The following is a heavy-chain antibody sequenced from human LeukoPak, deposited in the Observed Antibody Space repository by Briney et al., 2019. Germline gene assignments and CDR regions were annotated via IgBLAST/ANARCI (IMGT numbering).Heavy chain of an antibody. Sequence: SETLSLTCTVSGGSINSYYWSWIRQPPGKGLEWIGYIYYSGSTNYNPSLKSRVTISVDTSKNQFSLKLSSVTAADTAVYYCARGGSYYVSASAFDIWGQGTVVTVSS. CDR3: ARGGSYYVSASAFDI. D-gene: IGHD1-26*01. CDR2: IYYSGST. J-gene: IGHJ3*02. CDR1: GGSINSYY. V-gene: IGHV4-59*01.